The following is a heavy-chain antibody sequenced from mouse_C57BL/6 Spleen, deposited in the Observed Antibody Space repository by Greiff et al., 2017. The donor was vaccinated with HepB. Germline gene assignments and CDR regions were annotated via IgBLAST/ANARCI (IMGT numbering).Heavy chain of an antibody. CDR3: ARPIYYYGSSHRWYFDV. V-gene: IGHV8-8*01. D-gene: IGHD1-1*01. Sequence: VTLKVSGPGILQPSPTLSLTCSFSGFSLSTFGMGVGWIRQPSGKGLEWLAHIWWDDDKYYNPALKSRLTISKDTSKNQVFLKIANVDTADTATYYCARPIYYYGSSHRWYFDVWGTGTTVTVSS. CDR1: GFSLSTFGMG. J-gene: IGHJ1*03. CDR2: IWWDDDK.